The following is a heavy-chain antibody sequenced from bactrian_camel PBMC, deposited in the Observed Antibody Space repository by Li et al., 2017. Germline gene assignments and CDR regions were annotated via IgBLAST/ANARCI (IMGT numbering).Heavy chain of an antibody. CDR3: AAAGRWFLRSLNLKPDEYNY. V-gene: IGHV3S55*01. CDR2: LASYGTT. D-gene: IGHD6*01. J-gene: IGHJ4*01. Sequence: HVQLVESGGGSVQAGGSLTLSCTGSGFSFDDADMGWYRQGSGSDCKLVSALASYGTTYYLGSVKGRFTISRDNAENTLYLQMNSLKTEDTAMYYCAAAGRWFLRSLNLKPDEYNYWGQGTQVTVS. CDR1: GFSFDDAD.